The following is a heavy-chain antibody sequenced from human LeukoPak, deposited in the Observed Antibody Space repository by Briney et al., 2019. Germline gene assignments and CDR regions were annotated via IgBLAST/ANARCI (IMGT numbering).Heavy chain of an antibody. D-gene: IGHD3-22*01. CDR3: ASDRSYDSSGYYYGGAWFDP. CDR2: IKQDGSEK. J-gene: IGHJ5*02. CDR1: EFTFSSYW. Sequence: PAGSLRLSCAASEFTFSSYWMSCVRQAPGKGLEWVANIKQDGSEKYYVDSVKGRFTISRDNAKNPLYLQMNSLRVEDTAVYYCASDRSYDSSGYYYGGAWFDPWGQGTLVTVSS. V-gene: IGHV3-7*01.